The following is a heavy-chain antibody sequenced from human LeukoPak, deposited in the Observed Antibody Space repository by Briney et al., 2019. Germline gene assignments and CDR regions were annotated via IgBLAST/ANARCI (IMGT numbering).Heavy chain of an antibody. CDR1: GFTFSSYW. CDR3: AREPRGSYRLDY. CDR2: INSDGSST. D-gene: IGHD3-16*02. Sequence: QPGGSLRLSCAASGFTFSSYWMHWVRQAPGKGLVWVSRINSDGSSTSYADSVKGRFTISRDNAKNTLYLQMNSLRAGDTAVYYCAREPRGSYRLDYWGQGTLVTVSS. J-gene: IGHJ4*02. V-gene: IGHV3-74*01.